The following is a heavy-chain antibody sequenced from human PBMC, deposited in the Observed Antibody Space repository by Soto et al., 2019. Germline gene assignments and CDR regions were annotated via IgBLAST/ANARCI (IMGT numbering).Heavy chain of an antibody. CDR1: GFTFSSYW. Sequence: GGSLRLSCAASGFTFSSYWMHWVRQAPGKGLVWVSRINSDGSSTSYADSMKGRFTISRDNSKNTLYLQMNSLRAEDTAVYYCAKSVRGVIIYFDYWGQGTLVTVSS. CDR2: INSDGSST. D-gene: IGHD3-10*01. V-gene: IGHV3-74*01. CDR3: AKSVRGVIIYFDY. J-gene: IGHJ4*02.